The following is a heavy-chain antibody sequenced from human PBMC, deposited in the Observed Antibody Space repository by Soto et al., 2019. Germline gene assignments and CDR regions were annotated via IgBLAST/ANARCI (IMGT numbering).Heavy chain of an antibody. V-gene: IGHV4-31*03. CDR1: GGSISSGGYY. J-gene: IGHJ6*02. Sequence: PSETLSLTCTVSGGSISSGGYYWTWIRQHPGKGLEWIGYIYYSGSTYYNPSLKSRVTISVDTSKNQFSLKLSSVTAADTAVYYCFLGWWEREGYVMDVWGQGSTVPVSS. CDR3: FLGWWEREGYVMDV. CDR2: IYYSGST. D-gene: IGHD1-26*01.